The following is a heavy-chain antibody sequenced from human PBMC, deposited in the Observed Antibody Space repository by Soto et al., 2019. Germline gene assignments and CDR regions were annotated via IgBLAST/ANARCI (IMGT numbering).Heavy chain of an antibody. J-gene: IGHJ4*02. D-gene: IGHD2-2*02. CDR1: GFTFSNAW. Sequence: EVQLVESGGGLVKPGGSLRLSCAASGFTFSNAWMSWVRQAPGKGLEWVGRIKSKPDGGTTDYAAPVKGRFTISRDDSQNTLYLQMNSLKTEDTAVYYCTGHLIYIGEAIYYFDYWGQGTLVTVSS. CDR3: TGHLIYIGEAIYYFDY. CDR2: IKSKPDGGTT. V-gene: IGHV3-15*01.